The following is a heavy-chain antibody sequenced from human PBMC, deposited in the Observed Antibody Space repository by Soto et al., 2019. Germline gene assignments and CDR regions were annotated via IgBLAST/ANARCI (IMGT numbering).Heavy chain of an antibody. CDR1: GSTFSSYA. Sequence: GGSLRLSCTASGSTFSSYAMHWVRQAPGKGLEWVAVISYDGSNKYYADSVKGRFTISRDNSKNTMYLQMNSLRVEDTAVYYCARPYSSGWYGDLDYWGQGTLVTVSS. V-gene: IGHV3-30-3*01. CDR2: ISYDGSNK. D-gene: IGHD6-19*01. CDR3: ARPYSSGWYGDLDY. J-gene: IGHJ4*02.